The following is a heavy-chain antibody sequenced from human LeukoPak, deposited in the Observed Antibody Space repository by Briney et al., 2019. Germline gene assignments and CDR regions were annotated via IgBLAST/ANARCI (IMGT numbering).Heavy chain of an antibody. CDR2: INPNSGGT. CDR1: GYTFTGYY. Sequence: ASVKVSCKASGYTFTGYYMHWVRQAPGQGLEWMGRINPNSGGTNYAQKFQGRVTMTRDTSTSTVYMELSSLRSEDTAVYYCARDPHSNYVLDYWGQGTLVTVSS. V-gene: IGHV1-2*06. D-gene: IGHD4-11*01. J-gene: IGHJ4*02. CDR3: ARDPHSNYVLDY.